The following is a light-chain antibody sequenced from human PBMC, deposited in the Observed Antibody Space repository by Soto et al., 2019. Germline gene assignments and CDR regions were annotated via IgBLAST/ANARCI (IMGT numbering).Light chain of an antibody. CDR1: RNVLHSSSNKNY. Sequence: DIVMTQSPDSLAVSLGERATINCKSSRNVLHSSSNKNYLAWYQQKPGQPPKLLIYWASTRESGVPDRFSGSGSGTDFTLSISSLQAEDVAVYSCQQYYSAPYTFGQRTKLEI. V-gene: IGKV4-1*01. CDR3: QQYYSAPYT. CDR2: WAS. J-gene: IGKJ2*01.